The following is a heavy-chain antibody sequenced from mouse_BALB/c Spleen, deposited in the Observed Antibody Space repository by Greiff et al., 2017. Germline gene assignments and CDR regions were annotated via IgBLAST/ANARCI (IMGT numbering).Heavy chain of an antibody. V-gene: IGHV5-4*02. J-gene: IGHJ1*01. Sequence: EVQGVESGGGLVKPGGSLKLSCAASGFTFSDYYMYWVRQTPEKRLEWVATISDGGSYTYYPDSVKGRFTISRDNAKNNLYLQMSSLKSEDTAMYYCARGDWDKYFDVWGAGTTVTVSS. CDR3: ARGDWDKYFDV. CDR2: ISDGGSYT. CDR1: GFTFSDYY. D-gene: IGHD4-1*01.